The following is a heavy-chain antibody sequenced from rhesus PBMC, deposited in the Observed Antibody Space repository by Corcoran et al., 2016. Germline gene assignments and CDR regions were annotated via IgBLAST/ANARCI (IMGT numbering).Heavy chain of an antibody. CDR3: AKDMRGGYFEF. V-gene: IGHV4-147*01. J-gene: IGHJ1*01. CDR2: IYGGSGST. Sequence: QVPLQESGPGVVKPSETLSLTCVVSGGSFSSYWWVCIRQPPGKGLEWIGQIYGGSGSTSYNPSLKSRVTISSDTSKNQFSLKLSSVTAADTAVYYCAKDMRGGYFEFWGQGALVTVSS. CDR1: GGSFSSYW.